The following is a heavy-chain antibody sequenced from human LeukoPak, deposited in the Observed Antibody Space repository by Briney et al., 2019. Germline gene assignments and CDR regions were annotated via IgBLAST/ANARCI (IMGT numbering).Heavy chain of an antibody. V-gene: IGHV3-7*01. CDR1: GFMFTTYW. CDR2: IKQDGSEK. J-gene: IGHJ6*02. Sequence: PGGSLRLSCAASGFMFTTYWMSWVRQAPGKGLEWVASIKQDGSEKYYVDSVKGRFTISRDNARNSLYLQMNSLRAEDTAVYYCARGHYGLEVWGQGTTVTVSS. CDR3: ARGHYGLEV.